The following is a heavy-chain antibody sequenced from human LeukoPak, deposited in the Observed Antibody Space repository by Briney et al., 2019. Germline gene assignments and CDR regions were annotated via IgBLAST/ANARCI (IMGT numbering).Heavy chain of an antibody. J-gene: IGHJ6*03. D-gene: IGHD1-26*01. CDR2: INPSGCST. CDR1: GYTFTSYY. V-gene: IGHV1-46*01. Sequence: ASVKVSCKASGYTFTSYYMHWVRQAPGQGLEWMGIINPSGCSTSYAQKFQGRVTMTRDTSTSTVYMELSSLRSEDTAVYYCARGGKWELKPGGFYYYYYMDVWGKGTTVTVSS. CDR3: ARGGKWELKPGGFYYYYYMDV.